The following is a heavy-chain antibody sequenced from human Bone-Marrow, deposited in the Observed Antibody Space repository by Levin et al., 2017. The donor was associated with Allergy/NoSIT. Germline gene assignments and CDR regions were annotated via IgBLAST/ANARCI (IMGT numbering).Heavy chain of an antibody. V-gene: IGHV3-7*01. CDR2: IKQDGSEN. Sequence: PGGSLRLSCAASEFMFSNYWMTWVRQAPGKGLEWVANIKQDGSENYYVDSVKGRFIISRDNAHNLLFLQMNSLRAEDTAVYYCARVGGHNGHYQWYFDCWGQGTLVTVSS. CDR3: ARVGGHNGHYQWYFDC. D-gene: IGHD3-22*01. J-gene: IGHJ4*02. CDR1: EFMFSNYW.